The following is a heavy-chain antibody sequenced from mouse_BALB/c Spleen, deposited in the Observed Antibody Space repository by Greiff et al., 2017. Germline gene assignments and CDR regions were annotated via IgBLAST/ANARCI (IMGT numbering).Heavy chain of an antibody. CDR3: ARGGIITTVVEGYFDV. CDR2: IYPGDGDT. CDR1: GYTFTSYW. Sequence: VQLQQSGAELARPGASVKLSCKASGYTFTSYWMQWVKQRPGQGLEWIGAIYPGDGDTRYTQKFKGKATLTADKSSSTAYMQLSSLASEDSAVYYCARGGIITTVVEGYFDVWGAGTTVTVSS. D-gene: IGHD1-1*01. V-gene: IGHV1-87*01. J-gene: IGHJ1*01.